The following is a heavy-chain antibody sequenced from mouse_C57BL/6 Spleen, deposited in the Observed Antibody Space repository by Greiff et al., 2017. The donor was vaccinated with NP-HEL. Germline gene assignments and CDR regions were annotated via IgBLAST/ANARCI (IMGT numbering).Heavy chain of an antibody. CDR1: GFNIKDDY. J-gene: IGHJ4*01. CDR2: IDPENGDT. D-gene: IGHD1-1*01. V-gene: IGHV14-4*01. Sequence: VQLQQSGAELVRPGASVKLSCTASGFNIKDDYMHWVKQRPEQGLEWIGWIDPENGDTEYASKFQGKATITADTSSNTAYLQLSSLTSEDTAVYYCTTRITTVVRGAMDYWGQGTSVTVSS. CDR3: TTRITTVVRGAMDY.